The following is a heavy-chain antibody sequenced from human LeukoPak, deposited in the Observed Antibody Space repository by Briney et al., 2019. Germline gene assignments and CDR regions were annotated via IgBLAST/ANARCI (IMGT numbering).Heavy chain of an antibody. J-gene: IGHJ5*02. V-gene: IGHV1-2*02. CDR2: INPNSGGT. CDR3: ARRGYCSGGSCYSNWFDP. CDR1: GYTFTDYY. Sequence: GASVKVSCKASGYTFTDYYIHWVRQAPGQGLEWVGWINPNSGGTNSAQKFQGRVTMTWDTSISTAYMELSRLRSDDTAVYYCARRGYCSGGSCYSNWFDPWGQGTLVTVSS. D-gene: IGHD2-15*01.